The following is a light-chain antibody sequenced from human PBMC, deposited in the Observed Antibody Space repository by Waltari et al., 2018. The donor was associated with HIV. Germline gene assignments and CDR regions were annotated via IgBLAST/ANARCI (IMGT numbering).Light chain of an antibody. V-gene: IGLV1-47*01. Sequence: QSVLTQPPSASGTPGQRVTISCSGSSSNIGSNYVYWYRQLPGTAPKLLIYRSNQRPSGVPDRFSGSKSGTSASLAISGLRSENEADYYCAAWDASLSVWVFGGGTKLTAL. CDR3: AAWDASLSVWV. CDR1: SSNIGSNY. J-gene: IGLJ3*02. CDR2: RSN.